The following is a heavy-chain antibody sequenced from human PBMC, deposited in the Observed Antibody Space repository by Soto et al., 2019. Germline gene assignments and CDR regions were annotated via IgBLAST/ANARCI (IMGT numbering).Heavy chain of an antibody. J-gene: IGHJ5*02. V-gene: IGHV4-39*01. D-gene: IGHD3-22*01. CDR2: IYYSGST. Sequence: SETLSLTCTVSGGSISSSSYYWGWIRQPPGKGLEWSGSIYYSGSTYYNPSRKSRVTISVDTSKNQFSLKLSSVTAADTAVYYCARHGAYYSSVSFAPNWFDPWGQGTLVTVSS. CDR3: ARHGAYYSSVSFAPNWFDP. CDR1: GGSISSSSYY.